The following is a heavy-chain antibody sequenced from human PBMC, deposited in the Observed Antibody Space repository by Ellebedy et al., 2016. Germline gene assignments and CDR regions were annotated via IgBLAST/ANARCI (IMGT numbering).Heavy chain of an antibody. Sequence: GESLKISCAASGFTFSDYAMNWVRQAPGKGLQWVSSISGSGDSADYADSVKGRFTISSDTSNTTLFLQMNSLRAEDTAVYYGAKDLSSGWDLFDSWGQGTLVTVSS. CDR2: ISGSGDSA. CDR1: GFTFSDYA. CDR3: AKDLSSGWDLFDS. J-gene: IGHJ4*02. D-gene: IGHD6-19*01. V-gene: IGHV3-23*01.